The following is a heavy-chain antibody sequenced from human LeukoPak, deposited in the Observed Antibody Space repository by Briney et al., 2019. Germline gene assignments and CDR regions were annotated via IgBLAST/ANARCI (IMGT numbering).Heavy chain of an antibody. D-gene: IGHD3-22*01. CDR2: INPNSGGT. Sequence: ASVKVSCKASGYTFTGYYMHWVRQAPGQGLEWMGWINPNSGGTNYAQKFQGRVTMTRDTSISTAYMELSRLRSDDTAVYYCARDPGSGYYIDPPSYYFDYWGQGTLVTVSS. CDR1: GYTFTGYY. V-gene: IGHV1-2*02. J-gene: IGHJ4*02. CDR3: ARDPGSGYYIDPPSYYFDY.